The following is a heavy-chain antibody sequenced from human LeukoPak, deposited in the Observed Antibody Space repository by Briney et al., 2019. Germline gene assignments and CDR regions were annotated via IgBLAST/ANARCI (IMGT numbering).Heavy chain of an antibody. CDR3: ARDLIGDFYGSGQDY. CDR2: INPSGGST. V-gene: IGHV1-46*01. CDR1: GYTFTTYY. Sequence: ASVKVSCKASGYTFTTYYMHWVRQAPGQGLEWMGIINPSGGSTSYAQKFQARVTMTRDKSTSTVYMELSSLRSEDTAVYYCARDLIGDFYGSGQDYWGQGTLVTVSS. J-gene: IGHJ4*02. D-gene: IGHD3-10*01.